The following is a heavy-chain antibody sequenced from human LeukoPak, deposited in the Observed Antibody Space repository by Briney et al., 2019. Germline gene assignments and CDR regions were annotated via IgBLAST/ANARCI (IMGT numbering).Heavy chain of an antibody. V-gene: IGHV4-39*07. CDR3: ARVSKIVGAPLVDY. J-gene: IGHJ4*02. CDR1: GGSISSSSYY. CDR2: IYYSGST. D-gene: IGHD1-26*01. Sequence: SETLSLTCTVSGGSISSSSYYWGWIRQPPGKGLEWIGSIYYSGSTYYNPSLKSRVTISVDTSKNQFSLKLSSVTAADTAVYYCARVSKIVGAPLVDYWGQGTLVTVSS.